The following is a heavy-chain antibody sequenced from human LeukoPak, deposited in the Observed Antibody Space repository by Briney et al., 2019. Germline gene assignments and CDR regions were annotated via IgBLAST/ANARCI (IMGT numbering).Heavy chain of an antibody. J-gene: IGHJ6*02. CDR1: GGSISSSNW. D-gene: IGHD1-1*01. CDR3: ARDQHDLYYYYGMDV. Sequence: SGTLSLTCAVSGGSISSSNWWSWVRQPPGKGLEWIGEIYHSGSTNYNPSLKSRVTISVDKSKNQFSLELSSVTAADTAVYYCARDQHDLYYYYGMDVWGQGTTVTVSS. CDR2: IYHSGST. V-gene: IGHV4-4*02.